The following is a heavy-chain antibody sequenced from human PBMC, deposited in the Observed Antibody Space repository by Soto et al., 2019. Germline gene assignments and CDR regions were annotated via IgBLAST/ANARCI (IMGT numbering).Heavy chain of an antibody. J-gene: IGHJ4*02. Sequence: GGSLRLSCAASGFTFSSYGMHWVRQAPGKGLEWVAVIWYDGSNKYYADSVKGRFTISRDNSKNTLYLQMNSLRAEDTAVYYCARERDSSSWHSPFLDWGQGTLVTVSS. D-gene: IGHD6-13*01. V-gene: IGHV3-33*01. CDR3: ARERDSSSWHSPFLD. CDR2: IWYDGSNK. CDR1: GFTFSSYG.